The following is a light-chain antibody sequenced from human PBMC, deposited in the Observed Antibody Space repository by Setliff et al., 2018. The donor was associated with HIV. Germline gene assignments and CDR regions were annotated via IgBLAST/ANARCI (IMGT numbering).Light chain of an antibody. CDR1: SSNIGSNI. V-gene: IGLV1-44*01. Sequence: QSVLTQPPSASGTPGQRVTISCSGSSSNIGSNIVNWHQHLPGTAPKLLIYRNNQRPSGVPDRFSGSKSGTSASLAISGLQSEDEADYYCATWDDSLNGNVFGSGTKVTVL. J-gene: IGLJ1*01. CDR3: ATWDDSLNGNV. CDR2: RNN.